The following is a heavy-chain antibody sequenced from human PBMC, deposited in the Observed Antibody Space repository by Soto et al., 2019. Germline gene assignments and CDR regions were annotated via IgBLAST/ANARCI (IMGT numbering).Heavy chain of an antibody. J-gene: IGHJ5*02. CDR1: GYTFTSYG. Sequence: ASVKVSCKASGYTFTSYGISWVRQAPGQGLEWMGWINAYNGNTNYSQKFQGRVTITTDTSASTAYMELRSLRSEDTAVYYCARGRVSQSTSWDEWFDPWGQGTQVTVSS. V-gene: IGHV1-18*01. CDR2: INAYNGNT. D-gene: IGHD2-2*01. CDR3: ARGRVSQSTSWDEWFDP.